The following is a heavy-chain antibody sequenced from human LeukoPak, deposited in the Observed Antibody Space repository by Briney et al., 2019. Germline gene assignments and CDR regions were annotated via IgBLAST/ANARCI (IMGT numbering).Heavy chain of an antibody. Sequence: GASVKVSCKASGYTFTNYYIHWVRQAPGQGLEWMGLINPSGGSTNYAQKFQGRVTMTRDTSMSTVYMELSSLRSEDTAVYYCARARPYSSGWYHSYYYYYYYMDVWGKGTTVTVSS. CDR1: GYTFTNYY. CDR2: INPSGGST. J-gene: IGHJ6*03. V-gene: IGHV1-46*01. D-gene: IGHD6-19*01. CDR3: ARARPYSSGWYHSYYYYYYYMDV.